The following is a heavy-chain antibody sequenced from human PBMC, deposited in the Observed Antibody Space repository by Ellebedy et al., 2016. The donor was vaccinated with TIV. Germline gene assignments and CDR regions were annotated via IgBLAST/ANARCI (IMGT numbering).Heavy chain of an antibody. D-gene: IGHD3-3*01. CDR2: MSPNSGNT. J-gene: IGHJ5*01. V-gene: IGHV1-8*01. CDR3: ARATKVNMTIFGEARRPLNWFDC. Sequence: AASVKVSCKASGYAFSDYHINWVRQATGQGLEWMGWMSPNSGNTGYAQQFQGRVIMTRDTSISTVYMELNSLKSEDTAVYYCARATKVNMTIFGEARRPLNWFDCWGQGTLVTVSS. CDR1: GYAFSDYH.